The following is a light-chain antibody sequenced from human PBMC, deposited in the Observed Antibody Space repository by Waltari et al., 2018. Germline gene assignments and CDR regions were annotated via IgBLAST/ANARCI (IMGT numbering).Light chain of an antibody. CDR3: NSYAGSSAWV. V-gene: IGLV2-14*01. J-gene: IGLJ3*02. CDR2: DVS. Sequence: QSALTQPASVSGSPGQSITISCTGTSSDVGFYNYVSWYQQHPGKAPKLMIYDVSERPSGVSNSFSGSKSGTTASLTISGLQAEYEADYYCNSYAGSSAWVFGGGTKLTVL. CDR1: SSDVGFYNY.